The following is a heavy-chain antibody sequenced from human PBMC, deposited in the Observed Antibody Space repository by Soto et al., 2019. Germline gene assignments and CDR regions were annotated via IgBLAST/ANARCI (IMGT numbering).Heavy chain of an antibody. Sequence: EVQLVESGGGLVQPGRSLRLSCAASGFTFDDYAMHWVRQAPGKGLEWVSGISWNSGSIGYADSVKGRFTISRDNAKNSLYLHMNRLRAEDTALYYCAKGRGDSGYYSLFDYWGQGTLVTVSS. CDR1: GFTFDDYA. J-gene: IGHJ4*02. CDR3: AKGRGDSGYYSLFDY. V-gene: IGHV3-9*01. CDR2: ISWNSGSI. D-gene: IGHD3-22*01.